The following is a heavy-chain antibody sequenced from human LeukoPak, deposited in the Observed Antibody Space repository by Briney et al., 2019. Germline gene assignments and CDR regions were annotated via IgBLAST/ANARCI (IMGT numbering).Heavy chain of an antibody. Sequence: GGSLRLSCAASGFTFSSYGMHWVRQAPGKGLEWVAVISYDGSNKYYADSVKGRFTISRDNSKNTLYLQMNSLRAEDTAVYYCAKATYSGSSGGYWGQGTLVTVSS. CDR3: AKATYSGSSGGY. D-gene: IGHD1-26*01. CDR2: ISYDGSNK. J-gene: IGHJ4*02. V-gene: IGHV3-30*18. CDR1: GFTFSSYG.